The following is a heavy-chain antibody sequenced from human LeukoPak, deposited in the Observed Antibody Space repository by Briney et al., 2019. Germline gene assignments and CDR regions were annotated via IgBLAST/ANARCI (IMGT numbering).Heavy chain of an antibody. Sequence: GGSLRLSCAASGFTFNRYATHWVRQAPGKGLEWVTFVRYGGSEKYYVDSVKGRFTISRDNLKNTLYLQMSSLRDEDTAVYYCAKAYSTYSFGYPDAFDMWGQGTMVIVSS. D-gene: IGHD5-18*01. J-gene: IGHJ3*02. CDR1: GFTFNRYA. V-gene: IGHV3-30*02. CDR2: VRYGGSEK. CDR3: AKAYSTYSFGYPDAFDM.